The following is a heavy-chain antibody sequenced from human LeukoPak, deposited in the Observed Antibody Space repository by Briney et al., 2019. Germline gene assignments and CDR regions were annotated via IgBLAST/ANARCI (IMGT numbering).Heavy chain of an antibody. D-gene: IGHD5-18*01. CDR1: GFTFSSYA. V-gene: IGHV3-64*01. Sequence: PGGSLRLSCAASGFTFSSYAMHWVRQAPGQGLEYVSAISSNGGSTYYANSVKGRFTISRDNSKNTLYLQMGSLRAEDMAVYYCARDLDSSGSFDLWGRGTLVTVSS. J-gene: IGHJ2*01. CDR3: ARDLDSSGSFDL. CDR2: ISSNGGST.